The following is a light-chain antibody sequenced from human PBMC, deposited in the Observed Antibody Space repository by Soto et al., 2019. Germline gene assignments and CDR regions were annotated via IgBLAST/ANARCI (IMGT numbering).Light chain of an antibody. CDR1: QGIRNY. V-gene: IGKV1-9*01. CDR2: IAS. Sequence: IQLTQSPSSLSASVGDSVTITCRASQGIRNYLAWYQQKPGRAPKLLIYIASTLQSGVPSRFSGSYSGTEFTLTITSLQPEDFATYYCQQVNSYPITFGQGTRLEIK. CDR3: QQVNSYPIT. J-gene: IGKJ5*01.